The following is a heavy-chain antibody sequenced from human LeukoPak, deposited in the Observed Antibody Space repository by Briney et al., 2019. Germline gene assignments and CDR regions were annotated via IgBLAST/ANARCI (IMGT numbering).Heavy chain of an antibody. CDR1: GFPFSVYE. D-gene: IGHD6-19*01. V-gene: IGHV3-48*03. Sequence: PGGSLRLSCAVSGFPFSVYEINWVRQAPGKGLEWVSNIGSSGTTRYYADSVKGRFSISRDNAKNSLYLQMNSLRVEDTGIYYCALLAVASDFDYWGQGALVTVSS. J-gene: IGHJ4*02. CDR2: IGSSGTTR. CDR3: ALLAVASDFDY.